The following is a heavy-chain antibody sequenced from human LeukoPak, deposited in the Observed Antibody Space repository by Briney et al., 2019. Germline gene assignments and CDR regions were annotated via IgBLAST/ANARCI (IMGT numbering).Heavy chain of an antibody. CDR2: ISSSSSYI. D-gene: IGHD1-14*01. V-gene: IGHV3-21*01. CDR3: ARGTGYSYDGMDV. J-gene: IGHJ6*02. Sequence: GGSLRLSCAASGFIFSSYSMNWVRQATGKGLEWVSSISSSSSYIYYADSVKGRFTISRDNAKNSLYLQMNSLRAEDTAVYYCARGTGYSYDGMDVWGQGTTVTVSS. CDR1: GFIFSSYS.